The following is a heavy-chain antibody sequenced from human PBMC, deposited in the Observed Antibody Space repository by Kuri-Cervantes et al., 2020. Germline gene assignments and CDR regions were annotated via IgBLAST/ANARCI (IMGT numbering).Heavy chain of an antibody. CDR3: ARRLMGSSPKIDY. V-gene: IGHV4-34*01. J-gene: IGHJ4*02. CDR1: GGSFSGYY. CDR2: INHSGST. D-gene: IGHD1-26*01. Sequence: SQTLSLTCAVYGGSFSGYYWSWIRQPPGKGLEWIGEINHSGSTNYNPSLKSRVTISVDTSKNQFSLKLSSVTAADTAVYYCARRLMGSSPKIDYWGQGTLVTVSS.